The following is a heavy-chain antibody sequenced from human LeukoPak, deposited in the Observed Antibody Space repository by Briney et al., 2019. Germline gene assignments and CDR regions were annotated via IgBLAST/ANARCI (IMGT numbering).Heavy chain of an antibody. D-gene: IGHD5-18*01. Sequence: SETLSLTCAVYGGSFSGYYWSWIRQPPGKGLEWIGEINHSGSTNYNPSLKSRVTISVDTSKYQFSLKLSSVTAADTAVYYCARGRSYGFIYWGQGTLVTVSS. J-gene: IGHJ4*02. CDR2: INHSGST. V-gene: IGHV4-34*01. CDR3: ARGRSYGFIY. CDR1: GGSFSGYY.